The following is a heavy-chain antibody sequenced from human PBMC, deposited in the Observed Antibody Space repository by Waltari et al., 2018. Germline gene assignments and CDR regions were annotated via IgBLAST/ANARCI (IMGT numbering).Heavy chain of an antibody. D-gene: IGHD3-9*01. CDR1: GFTFDDYT. V-gene: IGHV3-43*01. CDR2: ISWDGGST. Sequence: EVQLVESGGVVVQPGGSLRLSCEASGFTFDDYTMHWVRQAPGKGLEWVSLISWDGGSTYYADSVKGRFTISRDNSKNSLYLQMNSLRTEDTALYYCAKTGSPGYYYYYMDVWGKGTTVTVS. J-gene: IGHJ6*03. CDR3: AKTGSPGYYYYYMDV.